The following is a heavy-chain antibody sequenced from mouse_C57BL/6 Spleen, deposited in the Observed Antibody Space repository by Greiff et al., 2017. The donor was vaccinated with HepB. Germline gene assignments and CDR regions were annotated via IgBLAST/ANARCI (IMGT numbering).Heavy chain of an antibody. CDR3: TRRGYYDAY. D-gene: IGHD2-4*01. Sequence: QVHVKQSGAELVRPGASVTLSCKASGYTFTDYEMHWVKQTPVHGLEWIGAIDPETGGTAYNQKFKGKAILTADKSSSTAYMELRSLTSEDSAVYYCTRRGYYDAYWGQGTLVTVSA. CDR1: GYTFTDYE. J-gene: IGHJ3*01. V-gene: IGHV1-15*01. CDR2: IDPETGGT.